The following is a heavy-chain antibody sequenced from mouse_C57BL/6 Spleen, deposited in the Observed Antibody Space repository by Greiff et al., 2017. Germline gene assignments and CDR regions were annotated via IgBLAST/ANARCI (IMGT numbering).Heavy chain of an antibody. Sequence: EVQLQQSGAELVKPGASVKLSCTASGFNINDYYMHWVKQRTEQGLEWIGRIDPEDGETKYAPQFQGKATITADTSSNTAYLQISSLTSENTAVYYCARALGNDYAMDYWGQGTSVTVSS. D-gene: IGHD2-1*01. V-gene: IGHV14-2*01. CDR1: GFNINDYY. J-gene: IGHJ4*01. CDR3: ARALGNDYAMDY. CDR2: IDPEDGET.